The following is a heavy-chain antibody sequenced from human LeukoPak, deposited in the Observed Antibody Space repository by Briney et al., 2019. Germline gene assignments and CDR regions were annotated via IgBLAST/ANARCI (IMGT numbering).Heavy chain of an antibody. CDR3: ARGGGNYDYVWGSYRFLVY. V-gene: IGHV3-53*04. Sequence: PGGSLRLSCAASGFTFSSNYMSWVRQAPGKGLEWVSVIYSGGGTYYADSVKGRFTISRHNSKNTLYLQMNSLRAEDTAVYYCARGGGNYDYVWGSYRFLVYWGQGTLVTVSS. D-gene: IGHD3-16*02. J-gene: IGHJ4*02. CDR1: GFTFSSNY. CDR2: IYSGGGT.